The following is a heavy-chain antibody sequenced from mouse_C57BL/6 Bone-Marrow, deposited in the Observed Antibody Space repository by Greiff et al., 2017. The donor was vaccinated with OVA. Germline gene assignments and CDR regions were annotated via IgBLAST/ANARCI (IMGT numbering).Heavy chain of an antibody. J-gene: IGHJ1*03. CDR3: ATLLRLTYFDV. CDR1: GYAFSSYW. Sequence: VQLQQSGAELVKPGASVKISCKASGYAFSSYWMNWVKQRPGKGLEWIGQIYPGDGDPNYNGKFKGKATLTADKSSSTAYMQLSSLTSEDSAVYFCATLLRLTYFDVWGTGTTVTVSS. CDR2: IYPGDGDP. D-gene: IGHD1-2*01. V-gene: IGHV1-80*01.